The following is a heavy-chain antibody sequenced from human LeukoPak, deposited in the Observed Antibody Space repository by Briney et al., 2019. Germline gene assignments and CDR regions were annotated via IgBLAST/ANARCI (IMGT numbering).Heavy chain of an antibody. CDR3: ARGQYSSGWYDFDY. Sequence: GGSLRLSCAASGFTFSSYSMNWVRQAPGKGLEWVSSISSSSSYIYYADSMKGRFTISRDNAKYSLYLQMNSLRAEDTAVYYCARGQYSSGWYDFDYWGQGTLVTVSS. V-gene: IGHV3-21*01. CDR2: ISSSSSYI. CDR1: GFTFSSYS. D-gene: IGHD6-19*01. J-gene: IGHJ4*02.